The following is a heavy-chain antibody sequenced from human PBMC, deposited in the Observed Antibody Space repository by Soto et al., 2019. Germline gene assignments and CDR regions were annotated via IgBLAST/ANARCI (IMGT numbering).Heavy chain of an antibody. J-gene: IGHJ4*02. Sequence: XGSLGFSCAASGFTFTRYSMNWVRQAPGKGLEWVSSISSTTNYIYYGDSMKGRFTISRDNAKNSLYLEMNSLRAEDTAVYYCARESEDLTSNFDYWGQGTLVTVS. CDR1: GFTFTRYS. V-gene: IGHV3-21*06. CDR3: ARESEDLTSNFDY. CDR2: ISSTTNYI.